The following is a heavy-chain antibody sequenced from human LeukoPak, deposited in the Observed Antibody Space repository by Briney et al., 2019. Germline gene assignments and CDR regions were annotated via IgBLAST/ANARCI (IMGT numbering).Heavy chain of an antibody. CDR1: GYTFISYA. CDR2: INPNSGGT. V-gene: IGHV1-2*02. CDR3: ARLSTGDFWSGYFGY. Sequence: ASVKVSCKASGYTFISYAMTWVRQAPGQGLECMGWINPNSGGTNYAQKFQGRVTMTRDTSISTAYMGLSRLRSDDTAVYYCARLSTGDFWSGYFGYWGQGTLVTVSS. D-gene: IGHD3-3*01. J-gene: IGHJ4*02.